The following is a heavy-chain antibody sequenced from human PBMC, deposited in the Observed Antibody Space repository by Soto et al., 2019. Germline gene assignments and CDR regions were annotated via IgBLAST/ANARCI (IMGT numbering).Heavy chain of an antibody. CDR2: IGTVRDA. CDR3: ARGTGAQLMYFDL. D-gene: IGHD7-27*01. J-gene: IGHJ2*01. Sequence: EVNLVESGGGLVQPGGSLRLSCAASGFTFSNSDMHWVRQSAGKGLEWLSGIGTVRDAYYPPSVRGRFTISRENAKNSLYLQMHGLRAEDTAVYFCARGTGAQLMYFDLWGRGTLVTVSS. CDR1: GFTFSNSD. V-gene: IGHV3-13*01.